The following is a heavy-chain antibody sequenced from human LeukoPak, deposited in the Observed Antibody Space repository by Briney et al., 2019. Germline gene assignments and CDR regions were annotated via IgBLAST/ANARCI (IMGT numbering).Heavy chain of an antibody. J-gene: IGHJ6*02. V-gene: IGHV3-48*03. CDR3: ARVYSSSSGKGMDV. CDR1: GFTFNSYE. CDR2: ITSSGSTI. Sequence: RGSLRLSCAASGFTFNSYEMNWVRQAPGKGLEWVSYITSSGSTIYYADSVKGRFTISRDNAKNSLYLQVNSLRAEDTAIYYCARVYSSSSGKGMDVWGQGTTVTVSS. D-gene: IGHD6-6*01.